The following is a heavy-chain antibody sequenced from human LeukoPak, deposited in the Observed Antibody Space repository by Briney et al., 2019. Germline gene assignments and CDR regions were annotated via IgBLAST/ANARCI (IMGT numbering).Heavy chain of an antibody. CDR3: ARALGDGYNWGDFDY. CDR2: IYYSGST. D-gene: IGHD5-24*01. CDR1: GGSISSGDYY. J-gene: IGHJ4*02. Sequence: SETLSLTCTVSGGSISSGDYYWSWIRQPPGKGLEWIGYIYYSGSTYYNPSLKSRVTISVDTSKNQFSLKLSSVTAADTAVYYCARALGDGYNWGDFDYWGQGTLVTVSS. V-gene: IGHV4-30-4*01.